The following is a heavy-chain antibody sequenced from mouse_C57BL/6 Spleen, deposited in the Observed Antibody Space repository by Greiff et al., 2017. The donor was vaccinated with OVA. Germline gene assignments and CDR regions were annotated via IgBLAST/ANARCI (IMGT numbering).Heavy chain of an antibody. Sequence: EVKVVESGGGLVKPGGSLKLSCAASGFTFSDYGMHWVRQAPEKGLEWVAYISSGSSTIYYADTVKGRFTISRDNAKNTLFLQMTSLRSEDTAMYYCARGTFTTVVAPSYAMDYWGQGTSVTVSS. CDR2: ISSGSSTI. D-gene: IGHD1-1*01. V-gene: IGHV5-17*01. J-gene: IGHJ4*01. CDR3: ARGTFTTVVAPSYAMDY. CDR1: GFTFSDYG.